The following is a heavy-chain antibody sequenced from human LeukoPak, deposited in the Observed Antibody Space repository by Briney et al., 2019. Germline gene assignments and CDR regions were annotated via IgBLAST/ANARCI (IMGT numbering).Heavy chain of an antibody. CDR2: ISYDGSNK. CDR1: GFTFSSYA. Sequence: GGSLRLSCAASGFTFSSYAMHWVRQAPGKGLEWVAVISYDGSNKYYVDSVKGRFTISRDNSKNTLYLQMNSLRAEDTAVYYCARCGPNYDLWSGYDPIDYWGQGTLVTVSS. V-gene: IGHV3-30-3*01. D-gene: IGHD3-3*01. J-gene: IGHJ4*02. CDR3: ARCGPNYDLWSGYDPIDY.